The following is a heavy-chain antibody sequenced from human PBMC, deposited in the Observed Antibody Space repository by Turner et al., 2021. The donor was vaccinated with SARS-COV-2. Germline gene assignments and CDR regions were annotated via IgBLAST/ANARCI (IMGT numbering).Heavy chain of an antibody. V-gene: IGHV3-23*01. CDR2: ISSSGGTT. D-gene: IGHD3-10*01. J-gene: IGHJ4*02. Sequence: EVQLLESGGGFVPPGGSLRLSCAASGFTFSNSAMSWVRQAPGKGREWVSTISSSGGTTYYADSVKGRFTISRDNSKNTLYLQMNSLRAGDTALYYCANVGSYFFDYWGPGTLVTVSS. CDR3: ANVGSYFFDY. CDR1: GFTFSNSA.